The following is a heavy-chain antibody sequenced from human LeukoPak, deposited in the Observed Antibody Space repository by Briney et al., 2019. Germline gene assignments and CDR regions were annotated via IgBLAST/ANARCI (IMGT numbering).Heavy chain of an antibody. V-gene: IGHV4-34*01. CDR3: ARVSWGYMDV. CDR1: GGSFSGYY. J-gene: IGHJ6*03. Sequence: SGTLSLTCAVYGGSFSGYYWSWIRQPPGKGLEWIGEINHSGSTNYNPSLKSRVTISVDTSKNQFSLKLSSVTAADTAVYYCARVSWGYMDVWGKGTTVTVSS. CDR2: INHSGST. D-gene: IGHD1-26*01.